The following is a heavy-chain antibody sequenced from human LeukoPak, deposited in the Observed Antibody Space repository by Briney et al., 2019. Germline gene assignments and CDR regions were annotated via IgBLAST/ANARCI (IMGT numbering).Heavy chain of an antibody. J-gene: IGHJ4*02. CDR2: ISGSGGST. D-gene: IGHD2-2*01. V-gene: IGHV3-23*01. CDR1: GFTVSNYG. CDR3: AKADWDIVVVPAAYFDY. Sequence: PGGSLRLTCAASGFTVSNYGMSWVRQAPGKVLEWVSAISGSGGSTYYADSVKGRFTISRDNSKNTLYLQMNSLRAEDTAVYFCAKADWDIVVVPAAYFDYWGQGTLVTVSS.